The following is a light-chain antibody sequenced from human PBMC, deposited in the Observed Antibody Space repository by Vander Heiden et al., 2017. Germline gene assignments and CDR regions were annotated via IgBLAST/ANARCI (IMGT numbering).Light chain of an antibody. Sequence: EIVLTQSPATLSLSPVERATLSCRATQSVSSYLAWYQQKPGQAPRLLNYDASNRATGVQARCSGSEYERDFTLTISSLEPEDFAIYYCQQSSNWPAAFGGGTMVEIK. CDR2: DAS. J-gene: IGKJ4*02. V-gene: IGKV3-11*02. CDR1: QSVSSY. CDR3: QQSSNWPAA.